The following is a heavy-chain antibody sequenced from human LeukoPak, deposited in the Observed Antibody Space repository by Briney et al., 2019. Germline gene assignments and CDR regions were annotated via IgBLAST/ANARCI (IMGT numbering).Heavy chain of an antibody. CDR2: INSDGSST. V-gene: IGHV3-74*01. D-gene: IGHD1-14*01. J-gene: IGHJ4*02. CDR1: GLTLSGYW. CDR3: ARVRYCDY. Sequence: QPGGSLRLSCAASGLTLSGYWMHWVRQAPGKGLVWVSRINSDGSSTNYADSVKGRFTISRDNAKNTLYLQMNRLRAEDTAVYYCARVRYCDYWGQGTLVTVSS.